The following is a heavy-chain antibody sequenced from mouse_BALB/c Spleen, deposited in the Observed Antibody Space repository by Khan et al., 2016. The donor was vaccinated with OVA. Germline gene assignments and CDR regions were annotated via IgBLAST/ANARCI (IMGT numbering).Heavy chain of an antibody. Sequence: QVQLQQSGAELAKPGASVKMSCKASGYTFINYWILWIKQRPGQGLEWIGYINPSTGYTEYNQNFKDKATLTADKSSSTAYMQLSSLTSEDSTVYYCERRGLRWDVDYWGQGTTLTVSS. J-gene: IGHJ2*01. D-gene: IGHD1-1*02. CDR3: ERRGLRWDVDY. CDR1: GYTFINYW. CDR2: INPSTGYT. V-gene: IGHV1-7*01.